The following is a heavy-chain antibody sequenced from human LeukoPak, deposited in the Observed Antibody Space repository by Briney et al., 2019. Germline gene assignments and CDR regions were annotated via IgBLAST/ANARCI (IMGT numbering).Heavy chain of an antibody. J-gene: IGHJ4*02. V-gene: IGHV3-66*02. CDR2: IYSGGST. CDR3: ARDSDDYGGIFDY. CDR1: GFTVSSNY. D-gene: IGHD4-23*01. Sequence: PGGSLRLSCAASGFTVSSNYISWVRQAPGKGLGWVSVIYSGGSTYYADSVKGRFTISRDNSKNTLYLQMNSLRAEDTAVYYCARDSDDYGGIFDYWGQGTLVTVSS.